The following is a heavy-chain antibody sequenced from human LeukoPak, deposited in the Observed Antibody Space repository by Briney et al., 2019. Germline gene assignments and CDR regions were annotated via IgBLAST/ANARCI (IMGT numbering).Heavy chain of an antibody. Sequence: SETLSLTCTVSAGSISGFFWSWIRQPPGKGLEWIGYISYSGSTNYNPSLKSRVTISADTSKNQVSLKLSSVTAADTAVYYCARTYRYGSFPVYHFYMDVGGKGTTVTVSS. CDR1: AGSISGFF. V-gene: IGHV4-59*01. J-gene: IGHJ6*03. CDR2: ISYSGST. CDR3: ARTYRYGSFPVYHFYMDV. D-gene: IGHD5-18*01.